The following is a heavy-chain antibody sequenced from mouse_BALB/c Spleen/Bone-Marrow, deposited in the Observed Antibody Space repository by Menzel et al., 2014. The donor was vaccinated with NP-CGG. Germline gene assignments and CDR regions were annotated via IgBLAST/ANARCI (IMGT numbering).Heavy chain of an antibody. D-gene: IGHD2-14*01. CDR3: ASYRYGWYFDV. CDR2: IDPANGNT. Sequence: EVQLQQSGAELVKPGASVKLSCTASGFNIKDTYMHWVKQRPAQGLEWIGRIDPANGNTKYDPKFQGKATITADTSSNTAYLQLSSLTSEDTAVYYCASYRYGWYFDVWGAGTPVTVPS. J-gene: IGHJ1*01. CDR1: GFNIKDTY. V-gene: IGHV14-3*02.